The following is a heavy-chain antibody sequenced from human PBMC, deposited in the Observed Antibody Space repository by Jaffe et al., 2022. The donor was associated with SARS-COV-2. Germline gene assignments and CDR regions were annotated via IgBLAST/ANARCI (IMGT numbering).Heavy chain of an antibody. CDR3: GRDLTDTYSIDY. J-gene: IGHJ4*01. V-gene: IGHV3-30*04. D-gene: IGHD7-27*01. CDR1: GFTFSRHE. CDR2: ISYDGSRK. Sequence: QVQLVESGGGVVQPGRSLRLSCAASGFTFSRHEMHWVRQAPGKGLQYMAFISYDGSRKMYADSVRGRFTVSRDNVKNTLFLQMDSLRSEDTAVYYCGRDLTDTYSIDYWGPGTLVTVSS.